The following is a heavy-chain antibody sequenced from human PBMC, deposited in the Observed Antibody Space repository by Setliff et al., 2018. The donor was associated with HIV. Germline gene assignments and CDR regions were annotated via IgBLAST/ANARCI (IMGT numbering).Heavy chain of an antibody. CDR1: GGSISSGSYY. Sequence: SETLSLTCTVSGGSISSGSYYWSWIRQPAGKGLEWIGHIYHSGSTYYNPSLRSRATMSIDTSKNTFSLKLASVTAADTAVYFCARVWLHFGADTPRFDPWGQGILVTVSS. CDR3: ARVWLHFGADTPRFDP. D-gene: IGHD3-3*02. J-gene: IGHJ4*01. CDR2: IYHSGST. V-gene: IGHV4-61*09.